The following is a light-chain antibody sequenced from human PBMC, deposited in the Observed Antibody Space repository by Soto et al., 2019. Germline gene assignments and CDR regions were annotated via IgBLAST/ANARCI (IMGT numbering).Light chain of an antibody. V-gene: IGLV1-40*01. J-gene: IGLJ1*01. CDR1: SSNNWRGYG. Sequence: SMLTPPPSLSGNPGQSVTTSCTRNSSNNWRGYGVHGYQQAPGTGPELLIYRNSNRPSGVPDRFSGSKSRTSASLANTGLQNEDEADYFCQSYDSSLSGRVFGTGTKVTVL. CDR2: RNS. CDR3: QSYDSSLSGRV.